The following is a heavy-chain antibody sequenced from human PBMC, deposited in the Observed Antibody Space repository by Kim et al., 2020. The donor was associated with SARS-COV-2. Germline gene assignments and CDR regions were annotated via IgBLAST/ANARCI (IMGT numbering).Heavy chain of an antibody. J-gene: IGHJ4*02. V-gene: IGHV1-2*02. D-gene: IGHD6-13*01. Sequence: NYAQKFQGRVTMTRDTSISTAYMELSRLRSEDTAVYYCARKAAAGYYFDYWGQGTLVTVSS. CDR3: ARKAAAGYYFDY.